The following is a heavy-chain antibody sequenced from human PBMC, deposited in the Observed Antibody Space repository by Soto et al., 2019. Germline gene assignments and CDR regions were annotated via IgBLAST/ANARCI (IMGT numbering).Heavy chain of an antibody. CDR1: GFTFSSYA. V-gene: IGHV3-30-3*01. CDR3: ARGLQSLFDY. CDR2: ISYDGSNK. J-gene: IGHJ4*02. Sequence: GGSLRLSCAASGFTFSSYAMHWVRQAPGKGLEWVAVISYDGSNKYYADSVKGRFTISRDNSKNTLYLQMTSLRAEDTAVYYCARGLQSLFDYWGQGTLVTVSS.